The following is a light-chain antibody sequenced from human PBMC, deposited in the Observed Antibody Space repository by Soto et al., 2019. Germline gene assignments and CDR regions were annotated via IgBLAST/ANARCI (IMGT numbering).Light chain of an antibody. CDR2: SAS. CDR1: QAIGSY. J-gene: IGKJ3*01. Sequence: IQLTQSPSSLSASVGDTVTITCRASQAIGSYFAWYQQRPGTAPKLLIYSASTLHSGVPSRFSGSGSGTDFTHTISSLQPEHFATYYCQQVDSYPRTFGPGTTVEI. CDR3: QQVDSYPRT. V-gene: IGKV1-9*01.